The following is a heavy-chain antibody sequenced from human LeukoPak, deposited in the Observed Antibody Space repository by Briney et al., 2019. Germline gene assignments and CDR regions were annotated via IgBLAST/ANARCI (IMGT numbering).Heavy chain of an antibody. V-gene: IGHV3-7*01. J-gene: IGHJ4*02. CDR3: ARGGSGWFQRDFDY. Sequence: GGSLRLSCTASGFTFSNFWMGWVRQAPGKGLEWVANIKQDETEKFYLGSVKGRFTISRDNAKNSLYLQMNSLRDEDTAVYYCARGGSGWFQRDFDYWGQGTLVTVSS. CDR1: GFTFSNFW. CDR2: IKQDETEK. D-gene: IGHD6-19*01.